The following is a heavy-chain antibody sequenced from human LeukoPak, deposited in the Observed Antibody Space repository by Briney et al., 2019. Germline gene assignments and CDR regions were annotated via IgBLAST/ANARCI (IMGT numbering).Heavy chain of an antibody. V-gene: IGHV1-18*01. D-gene: IGHD4-17*01. CDR3: ITVTTRPYLDY. CDR2: ISAYNGNT. Sequence: ASVKVSCKASGYTFTSYGISWVRQAPGQGLEWMGWISAYNGNTNYAQKLQGRVTMTTDTSTSTAYMELRSLRSDDTAVYYCITVTTRPYLDYWGQGTLDTVSS. CDR1: GYTFTSYG. J-gene: IGHJ4*02.